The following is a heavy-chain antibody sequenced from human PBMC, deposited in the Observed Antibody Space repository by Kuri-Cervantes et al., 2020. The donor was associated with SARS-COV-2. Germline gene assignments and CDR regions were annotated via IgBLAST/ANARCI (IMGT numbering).Heavy chain of an antibody. D-gene: IGHD2-21*01. CDR1: GFTLSTNW. V-gene: IGHV3-7*01. CDR3: ARNGVVVIAPLDY. Sequence: GGSLRLSCQASGFTLSTNWMSGVRQAPGKGLEWVANIKQDGSEKYYVDSAKGRFTISRDNAKNSLYQQMNSMRAEDTAVYYCARNGVVVIAPLDYWGQGTLVTVSS. J-gene: IGHJ4*02. CDR2: IKQDGSEK.